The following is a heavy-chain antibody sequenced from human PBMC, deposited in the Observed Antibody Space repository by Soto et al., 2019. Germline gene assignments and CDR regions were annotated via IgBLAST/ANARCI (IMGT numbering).Heavy chain of an antibody. Sequence: QVQLQESGPGLVKPSQTLSLTCTVSGGSISSGDYYWSWIRQPPGKGLEWIGYIYYSGSPYYNPSIKGRVTISVDTSKNQFSLKLSSVTAADTAVYYCARVGGFGATTIDYWGQGTLVTVSS. CDR3: ARVGGFGATTIDY. CDR2: IYYSGSP. J-gene: IGHJ4*02. D-gene: IGHD3-10*01. V-gene: IGHV4-30-4*01. CDR1: GGSISSGDYY.